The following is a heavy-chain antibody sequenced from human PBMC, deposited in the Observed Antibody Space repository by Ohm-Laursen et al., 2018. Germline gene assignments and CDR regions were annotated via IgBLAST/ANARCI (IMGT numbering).Heavy chain of an antibody. V-gene: IGHV3-23*01. J-gene: IGHJ4*02. Sequence: SLRLSCAASGFTFSSYPLNWVRLAPGKGLEWVSGISASGGSTYYADSVKGRFTISRDKSNSTLYLQMNSLRADDTAVYYCARATPSSGWLFDSWGQGTLVTVSS. CDR2: ISASGGST. D-gene: IGHD6-19*01. CDR3: ARATPSSGWLFDS. CDR1: GFTFSSYP.